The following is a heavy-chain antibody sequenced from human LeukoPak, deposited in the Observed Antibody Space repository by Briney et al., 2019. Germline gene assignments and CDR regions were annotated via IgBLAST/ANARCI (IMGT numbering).Heavy chain of an antibody. CDR1: GYTFTSYG. CDR2: ISAYNGNT. D-gene: IGHD5-12*01. CDR3: ARGNSGYENYYYYYMDV. J-gene: IGHJ6*03. V-gene: IGHV1-18*01. Sequence: ASVKVSCKASGYTFTSYGISWVRQAPGQGLEWMGWISAYNGNTNYAQKLQGRVTMTTDTSTSTAYMELRSLRSDDTAVYYCARGNSGYENYYYYYMDVWGKGTTLTASS.